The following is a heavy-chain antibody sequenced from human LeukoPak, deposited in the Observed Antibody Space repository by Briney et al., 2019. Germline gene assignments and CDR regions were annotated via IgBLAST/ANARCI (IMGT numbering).Heavy chain of an antibody. D-gene: IGHD1-1*01. J-gene: IGHJ4*02. CDR2: IIPIFGTA. V-gene: IGHV1-69*05. CDR1: GGTFSSYA. Sequence: ASVKVSCKASGGTFSSYAISWVRQAPGQGLEWRGGIIPIFGTANYAQKFQGRVTITTDESTSTAYMELSSLRSEDTAVYYCARAVSPQRLYYFDYWGQGTLVTVSS. CDR3: ARAVSPQRLYYFDY.